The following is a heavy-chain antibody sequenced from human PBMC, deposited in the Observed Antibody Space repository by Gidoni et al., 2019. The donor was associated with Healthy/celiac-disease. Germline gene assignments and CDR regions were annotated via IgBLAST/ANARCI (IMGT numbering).Heavy chain of an antibody. CDR3: ARLVTIFGVVIID. CDR1: GYSFTSYW. J-gene: IGHJ4*02. Sequence: EVQLVQSGAEVKTPGESLRISCKVSGYSFTSYWISWVRQMPGKGLEWMGGGDPSDSYTNYSPSFQDHVTISADKSISTAYLQWSSLKASDTAMYYCARLVTIFGVVIIDWGQGTLVTVSS. V-gene: IGHV5-10-1*01. CDR2: GDPSDSYT. D-gene: IGHD3-3*01.